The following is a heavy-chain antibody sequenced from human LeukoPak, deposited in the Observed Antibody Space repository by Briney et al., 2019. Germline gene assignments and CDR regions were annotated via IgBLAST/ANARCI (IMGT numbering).Heavy chain of an antibody. D-gene: IGHD6-13*01. CDR3: ARDLGLYSSSWLQPTYYFDY. CDR2: ISSSSSYI. J-gene: IGHJ4*02. CDR1: GFTFSSYS. Sequence: GGSLRLSCAASGFTFSSYSMNWVRQAPGKGLEWVSSISSSSSYIYYADSVKGRFTISRDNAKNSLYLQMNSLRAEDTAVYYCARDLGLYSSSWLQPTYYFDYWGQGTLVTVSS. V-gene: IGHV3-21*01.